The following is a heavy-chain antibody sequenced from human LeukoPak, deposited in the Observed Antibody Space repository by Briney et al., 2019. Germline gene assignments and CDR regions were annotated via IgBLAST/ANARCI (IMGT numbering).Heavy chain of an antibody. J-gene: IGHJ4*02. CDR1: GYRFTDYY. V-gene: IGHV1-2*02. CDR3: ARTSDYYNYYFDY. Sequence: ASVKVSCKASGYRFTDYYVHWVRQAPGRGLEWMAWINPNDGTTNYAQKFQGRVTMITDTSISTAYMELSNLGSDDTAVYYCARTSDYYNYYFDYWGQGTPVTVSS. D-gene: IGHD4-11*01. CDR2: INPNDGTT.